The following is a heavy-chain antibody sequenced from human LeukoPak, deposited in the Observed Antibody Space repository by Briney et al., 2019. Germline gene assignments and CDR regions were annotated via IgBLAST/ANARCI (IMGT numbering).Heavy chain of an antibody. D-gene: IGHD2-2*01. V-gene: IGHV1-2*02. CDR2: INPNSGGT. Sequence: GASVKVSCKASGYTFTGYYMHWVRQAPGQGLEWMGWINPNSGGTNYAQKFQGRVTMTRDTSISTAYMELSRLRSGDTAVYYCAREYQPSDAFDIWGQGTMVTVSS. J-gene: IGHJ3*02. CDR1: GYTFTGYY. CDR3: AREYQPSDAFDI.